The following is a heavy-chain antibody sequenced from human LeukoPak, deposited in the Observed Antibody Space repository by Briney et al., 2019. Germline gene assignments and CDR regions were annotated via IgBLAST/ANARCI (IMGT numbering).Heavy chain of an antibody. CDR2: INPNSGGT. D-gene: IGHD3-3*01. V-gene: IGHV1-2*02. J-gene: IGHJ6*04. Sequence: ASAKVSCKASGYTFTGYYMHWVRQAPGQGLEWMGWINPNSGGTNYAQKFQGRVTMTRDTSISTAYMELSRLRSDDTAVYYCARGIRFLEWLPTMDVWGKGTTVTVSS. CDR3: ARGIRFLEWLPTMDV. CDR1: GYTFTGYY.